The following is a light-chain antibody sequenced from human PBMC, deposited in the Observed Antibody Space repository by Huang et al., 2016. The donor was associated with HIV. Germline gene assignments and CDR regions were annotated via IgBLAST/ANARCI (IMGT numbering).Light chain of an antibody. V-gene: IGKV1-8*01. Sequence: AIRMTQSPSSLSASTGDRVTITCRASQNSGPSLAWYHQRPGRAPTRWLYDASTRQQGVQSRVSGSGSRTVFTLNIGCLQVEDAAIYYCQHSDGLSPLTFGGGTKVDLK. CDR2: DAS. CDR1: QNSGPS. J-gene: IGKJ4*01. CDR3: QHSDGLSPLT.